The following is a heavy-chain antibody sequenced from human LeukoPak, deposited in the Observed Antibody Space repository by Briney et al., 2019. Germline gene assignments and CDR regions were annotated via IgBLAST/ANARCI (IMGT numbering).Heavy chain of an antibody. V-gene: IGHV4-59*01. Sequence: SETLSLTCAVSDGSIRNYYWSWIRQPPGKGLEWIGYIYYYGTTTYNPSLKGRGTISLDTSKNHFSLILSSATPTDTDVYYCARAKDSRSRIFDSWGQGTLVTVSS. CDR2: IYYYGTT. D-gene: IGHD3-16*02. CDR3: ARAKDSRSRIFDS. J-gene: IGHJ4*02. CDR1: DGSIRNYY.